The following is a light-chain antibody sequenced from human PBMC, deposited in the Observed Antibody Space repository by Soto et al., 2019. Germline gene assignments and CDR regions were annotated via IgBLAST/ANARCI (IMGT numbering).Light chain of an antibody. CDR1: QSISSY. J-gene: IGKJ5*01. CDR2: AAS. CDR3: QQSYSTPPIT. V-gene: IGKV1-39*01. Sequence: DVQITQSPAALSSSVGDVVTITCRSSQSISSYLNWYQQKPGKAPKLLIYAASSLQSGVPSRFSGSGSGTDFTLTISSLQPEDFATYYCQQSYSTPPITFGQGTRLEIK.